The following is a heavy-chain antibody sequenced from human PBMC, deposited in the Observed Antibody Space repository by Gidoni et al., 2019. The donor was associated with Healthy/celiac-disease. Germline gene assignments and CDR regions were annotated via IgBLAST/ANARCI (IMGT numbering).Heavy chain of an antibody. CDR3: ARGYYDSSGRNFDY. Sequence: QVQLVQSGAEVKKPGASVKVSCKASGYTFTSYDLNWVRQATGQGLEWMGWMNPNSGNTGYAQKFQGRVTMTRNTSISTAYMELSSLRSEDTAVYHCARGYYDSSGRNFDYWGQGTLVTVSS. J-gene: IGHJ4*02. V-gene: IGHV1-8*01. CDR2: MNPNSGNT. D-gene: IGHD3-22*01. CDR1: GYTFTSYD.